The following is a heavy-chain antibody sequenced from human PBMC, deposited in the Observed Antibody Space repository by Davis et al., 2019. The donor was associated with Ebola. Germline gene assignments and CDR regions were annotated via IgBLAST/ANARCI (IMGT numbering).Heavy chain of an antibody. D-gene: IGHD1-26*01. CDR3: ARDWELLHDAFDI. V-gene: IGHV3-21*01. CDR2: ISSGSDYI. J-gene: IGHJ3*02. CDR1: GFTFSSYS. Sequence: PGGSLRLSCAASGFTFSSYSMNWVRQAPGKGLEWASSISSGSDYIYQADSVRSRFTISRDNAENSLYLQMNSLRADDTAVYYCARDWELLHDAFDIWGLGTMVTVSS.